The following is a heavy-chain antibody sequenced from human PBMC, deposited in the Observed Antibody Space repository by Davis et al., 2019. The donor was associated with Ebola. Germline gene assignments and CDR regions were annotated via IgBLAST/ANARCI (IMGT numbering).Heavy chain of an antibody. CDR3: ARGGKTLSAAGA. Sequence: AASVKVSCKASGYTFTSYAMHWVRQAPGQRLEWMGWINAGNGNTKYSQKFQGRVTITRDTSASTAYMELSSLRSEDTAVYYCARGGKTLSAAGAWGQGTLVTVSS. V-gene: IGHV1-3*01. J-gene: IGHJ5*02. CDR2: INAGNGNT. CDR1: GYTFTSYA. D-gene: IGHD6-13*01.